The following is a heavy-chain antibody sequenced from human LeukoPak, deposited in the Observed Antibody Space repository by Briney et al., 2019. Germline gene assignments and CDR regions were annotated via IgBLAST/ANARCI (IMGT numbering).Heavy chain of an antibody. V-gene: IGHV4-34*01. J-gene: IGHJ4*02. CDR2: INHSGST. CDR3: ARGPYCSSTSCYPFDY. Sequence: PSETLSLTCAVYGGSFSGYYWSWIRQPPGKGLEWIGEINHSGSTNYNPSLKSRVTISVDTSKNQFSLKLSSVTAADTAVYYCARGPYCSSTSCYPFDYWGQGTLVTVSS. CDR1: GGSFSGYY. D-gene: IGHD2-2*01.